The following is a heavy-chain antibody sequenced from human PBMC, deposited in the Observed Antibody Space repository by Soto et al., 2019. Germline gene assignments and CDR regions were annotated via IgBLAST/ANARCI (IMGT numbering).Heavy chain of an antibody. Sequence: QVQLVQSGAEVKKPGSSVKVSCKASGGTFSSYAISWVRQAPGQGLEWMGGIIPIFGTANYAQKFQGRVTITADEATSTASMELSRLRSEDTAVYYCARDYDFWSGPYYYGMDVWGQGTTVTVSS. CDR2: IIPIFGTA. V-gene: IGHV1-69*12. D-gene: IGHD3-3*01. CDR1: GGTFSSYA. J-gene: IGHJ6*02. CDR3: ARDYDFWSGPYYYGMDV.